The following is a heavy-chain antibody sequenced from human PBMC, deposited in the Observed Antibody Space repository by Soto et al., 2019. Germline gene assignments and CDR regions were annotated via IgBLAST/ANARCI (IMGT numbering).Heavy chain of an antibody. Sequence: SVKFSCKASGGTFSSYTISWVRQAPGQGLEWMGRIIPILGIANYAQKFQGRVTITADKSTSTAYMELSSLRSEDTAVYYCARGPYSSGWYDYWGQGTLVTVSS. D-gene: IGHD6-19*01. CDR2: IIPILGIA. J-gene: IGHJ4*02. CDR3: ARGPYSSGWYDY. CDR1: GGTFSSYT. V-gene: IGHV1-69*02.